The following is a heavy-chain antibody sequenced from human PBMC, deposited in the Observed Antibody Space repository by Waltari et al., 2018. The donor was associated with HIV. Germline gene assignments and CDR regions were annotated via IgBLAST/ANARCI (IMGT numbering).Heavy chain of an antibody. J-gene: IGHJ4*02. V-gene: IGHV4-39*01. D-gene: IGHD2-15*01. CDR2: IFYPGGT. CDR3: ARPARDIGGGSNFDS. CDR1: GGSISSANSY. Sequence: QLQLQESGPGLVKASETLSLTCTVPGGSISSANSYWGWIRQPPGKGLEWIGNIFYPGGTYYNPSLKSRLTMSVDTSKNQFSLKLSSVTAADTALYYCARPARDIGGGSNFDSWGQGTLVTVSS.